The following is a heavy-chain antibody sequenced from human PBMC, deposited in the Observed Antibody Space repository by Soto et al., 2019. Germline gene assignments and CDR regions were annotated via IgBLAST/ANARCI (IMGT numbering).Heavy chain of an antibody. D-gene: IGHD1-26*01. J-gene: IGHJ6*02. CDR1: GFTFSSYW. Sequence: GGSLRLSCAASGFTFSSYWMRWVRQAPGKGLVWVSRINSDGSSTSYADSVKGRFTISRDNAKNTLYLRMNSLRAEDTAVYYCARAGGLGATYCYYGMDVWGQGTTVTVSS. CDR2: INSDGSST. V-gene: IGHV3-74*01. CDR3: ARAGGLGATYCYYGMDV.